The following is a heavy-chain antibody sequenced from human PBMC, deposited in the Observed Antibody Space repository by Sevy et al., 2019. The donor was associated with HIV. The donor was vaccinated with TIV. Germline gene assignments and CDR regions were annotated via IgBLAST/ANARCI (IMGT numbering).Heavy chain of an antibody. CDR1: GFSLKSYW. V-gene: IGHV3-7*01. D-gene: IGHD2-2*02. CDR3: VRAIQAEGSF. Sequence: GGSLRLSCSASGFSLKSYWMSWVRQAPGKGLEWVANINQDGNVRYYIDSVKGRFTISRDDARNLVYLYMDSLRVDETALYYCVRAIQAEGSFWGQGALVTVSS. CDR2: INQDGNVR. J-gene: IGHJ4*02.